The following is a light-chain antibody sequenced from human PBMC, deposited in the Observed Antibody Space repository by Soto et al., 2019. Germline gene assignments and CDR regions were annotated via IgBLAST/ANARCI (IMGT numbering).Light chain of an antibody. V-gene: IGKV1-39*01. CDR3: QQAYKTPLT. Sequence: DIQMTQSPFSLSASVGDRVTITWRASQTISNYLNWYQQKPGKAPKLLMYVASSLSSGVPSRFSGSGSGTDFTLTISSLQPEDFATYYCQQAYKTPLTFGQGTKVDIK. J-gene: IGKJ1*01. CDR1: QTISNY. CDR2: VAS.